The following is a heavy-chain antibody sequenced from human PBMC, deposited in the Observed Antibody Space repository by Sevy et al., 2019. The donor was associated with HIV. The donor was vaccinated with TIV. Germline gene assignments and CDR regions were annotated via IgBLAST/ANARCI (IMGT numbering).Heavy chain of an antibody. D-gene: IGHD6-13*01. CDR2: ISSSSSYI. J-gene: IGHJ6*02. CDR1: GFTFSSYS. Sequence: GGSLRLSCAASGFTFSSYSVNWVRQAPGKGLEWVSSISSSSSYIYYADSVKGRFTISRDKAKNSLYLQMNSLRAEDTAVYYCAREQQAGGMDVWGQGTTVTVSS. V-gene: IGHV3-21*01. CDR3: AREQQAGGMDV.